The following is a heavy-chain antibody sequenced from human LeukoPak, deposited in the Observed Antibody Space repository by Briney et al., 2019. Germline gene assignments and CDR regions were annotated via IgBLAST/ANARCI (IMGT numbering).Heavy chain of an antibody. CDR2: MNPNSDNT. Sequence: GASVTVSCKASGYTFTSYDINWVGQATGHGLEWLGWMNPNSDNTGYAQKFQGRVTMTRNTSISTAYMELSSLRSEDTAVYYCARYPQRDSSGPLMDVWGQGTTVTVSS. D-gene: IGHD3-22*01. CDR1: GYTFTSYD. CDR3: ARYPQRDSSGPLMDV. J-gene: IGHJ6*02. V-gene: IGHV1-8*01.